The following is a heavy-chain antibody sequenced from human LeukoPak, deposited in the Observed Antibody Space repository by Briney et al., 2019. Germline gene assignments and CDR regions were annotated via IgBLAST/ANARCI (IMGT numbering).Heavy chain of an antibody. CDR3: ARAFLNYFDY. Sequence: SETLSLTCTVSGGSISSNSYYWGWIRQPPGKGLEWIGSIHYSGSTYYNASLKSRVTISVNTSKNQFSLKLSSVTAADTAVYYCARAFLNYFDYWGQGTLVTVSS. CDR1: GGSISSNSYY. D-gene: IGHD2/OR15-2a*01. CDR2: IHYSGST. V-gene: IGHV4-39*07. J-gene: IGHJ4*02.